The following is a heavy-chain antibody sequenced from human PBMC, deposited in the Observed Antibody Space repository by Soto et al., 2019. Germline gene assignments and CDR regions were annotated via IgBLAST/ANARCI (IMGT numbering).Heavy chain of an antibody. CDR1: GGSISSYY. D-gene: IGHD3-3*01. V-gene: IGHV4-59*01. J-gene: IGHJ6*03. Sequence: QVQLQESGPGLVKPSETLSLTCTVSGGSISSYYWSWIRQPPGKGLEWIGYIYYSGSTNYNPSLKSRVTISVDTSKNQFSLKLSSVTAADTAVYYCARGTGPAQLVWLPSRYPDYYYYYYMDVWGKGTTVTVSS. CDR3: ARGTGPAQLVWLPSRYPDYYYYYYMDV. CDR2: IYYSGST.